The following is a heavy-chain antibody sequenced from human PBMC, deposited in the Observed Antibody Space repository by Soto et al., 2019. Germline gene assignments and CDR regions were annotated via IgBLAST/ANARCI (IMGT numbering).Heavy chain of an antibody. CDR3: ARHPIHRNNWFDP. CDR2: IDPSDSYT. Sequence: PGESLKISCKVSGYSFTSYWISWVRQMPGKGLEWMGRIDPSDSYTNYSPSFQGHVTISADKSISTAYLQWSSLKASDTAMYYCARHPIHRNNWFDPWGQGTLVTVSS. D-gene: IGHD5-18*01. V-gene: IGHV5-10-1*01. J-gene: IGHJ5*02. CDR1: GYSFTSYW.